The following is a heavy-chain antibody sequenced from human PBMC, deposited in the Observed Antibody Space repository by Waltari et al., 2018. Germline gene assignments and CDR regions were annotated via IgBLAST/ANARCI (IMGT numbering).Heavy chain of an antibody. CDR2: INPNSGGT. D-gene: IGHD2-2*01. V-gene: IGHV1-2*02. CDR3: ATGIVVVPAANRGYAFDI. Sequence: QVQLVQSGAEVKKPGASVKVSCKASGYTFTGYYMHWVRQAPGQGLEWMGWINPNSGGTIYAQNIQGRVTMTRETSISTAYMELSRLRSDDTALYYCATGIVVVPAANRGYAFDIWGQGTMVTVSS. CDR1: GYTFTGYY. J-gene: IGHJ3*02.